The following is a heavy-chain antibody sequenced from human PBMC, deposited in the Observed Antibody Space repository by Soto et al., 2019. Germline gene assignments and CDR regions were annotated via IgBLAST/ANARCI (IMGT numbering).Heavy chain of an antibody. D-gene: IGHD6-13*01. CDR1: VCSIISGCYY. CDR2: IYYSGST. CDR3: ERADSRSWYEGIVWLET. J-gene: IGHJ5*02. V-gene: IGHV4-31*03. Sequence: TXALTCTVSVCSIISGCYYWSWIRQHPGNGLDWIGYIYYSGSTYYNPSLKSRVTISLDTSKNQFSLKLSSVTAADTAVYYCERADSRSWYEGIVWLETCGQGTLV.